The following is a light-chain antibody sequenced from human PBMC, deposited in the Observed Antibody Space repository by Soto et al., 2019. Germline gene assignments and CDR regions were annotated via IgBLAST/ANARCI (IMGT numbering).Light chain of an antibody. Sequence: DIQMTQSPSSVPASVGDRVTITCRASQDIGDCLAWHQQKPGKAPELLIYSATTLHSGVPSRFSGSGSGTDFTLTNNSLQPEDCATYYSQQGYTFPLYFGGGTKVEIK. CDR3: QQGYTFPLY. J-gene: IGKJ4*01. CDR2: SAT. CDR1: QDIGDC. V-gene: IGKV1-12*01.